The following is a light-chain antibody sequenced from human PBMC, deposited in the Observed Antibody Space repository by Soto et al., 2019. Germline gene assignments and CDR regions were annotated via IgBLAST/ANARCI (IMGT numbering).Light chain of an antibody. V-gene: IGKV1-39*01. CDR1: QSISMY. J-gene: IGKJ5*01. Sequence: DIQMTQSPSSLSASVGDRVTITCRASQSISMYLNWYQQKPGKAPKLLIYAASSLQSGVPSRFSGSGSGTDFTLTISSLQPEDFATYYCQQANSFPITFGQGTRLE. CDR3: QQANSFPIT. CDR2: AAS.